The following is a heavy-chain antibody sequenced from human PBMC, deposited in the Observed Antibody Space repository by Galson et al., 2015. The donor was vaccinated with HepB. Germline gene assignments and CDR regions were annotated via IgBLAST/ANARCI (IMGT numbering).Heavy chain of an antibody. Sequence: SVKVSCKASGYTFTAHYIHWVRQGPGQGLEWMGWMSPHNGVTNYAQTFQGRVTMTWDTSMSTAYMELTTLSSDDTAVYYCTRDLFDHWDGRAYYPDAFDVWGLGTMVTVSS. CDR3: TRDLFDHWDGRAYYPDAFDV. V-gene: IGHV1-2*02. CDR2: MSPHNGVT. D-gene: IGHD3-22*01. CDR1: GYTFTAHY. J-gene: IGHJ3*01.